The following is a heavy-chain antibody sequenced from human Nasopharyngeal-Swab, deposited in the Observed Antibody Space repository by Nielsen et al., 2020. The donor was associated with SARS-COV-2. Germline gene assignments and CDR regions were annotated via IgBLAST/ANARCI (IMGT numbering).Heavy chain of an antibody. J-gene: IGHJ4*02. Sequence: SETLSLTCAVYGGSFSGYYWSWIRQPPGKGLEWIGEINHSGSTNYNPSLKSRATISVDTSKNQFSLKLSSVTAADTAVYYCARGLFLYYYGSGSGGSYDYWGQGTLVTVSS. D-gene: IGHD3-10*01. CDR1: GGSFSGYY. V-gene: IGHV4-34*01. CDR2: INHSGST. CDR3: ARGLFLYYYGSGSGGSYDY.